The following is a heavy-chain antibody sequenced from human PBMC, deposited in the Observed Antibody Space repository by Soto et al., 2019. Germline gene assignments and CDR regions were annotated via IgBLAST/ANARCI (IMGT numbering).Heavy chain of an antibody. CDR2: ISSSGSTI. CDR1: GFTFSDYY. Sequence: QVQLVESGGGLVKPGGSLRLSCAASGFTFSDYYMSWIRQAPGKGLEWVSYISSSGSTIYYADCVKGRFTTTRDNTKNSLYLQMYRLRAEDAAVYSCARVGPPLDYWGQGTLVTVSS. CDR3: ARVGPPLDY. J-gene: IGHJ4*02. V-gene: IGHV3-11*01.